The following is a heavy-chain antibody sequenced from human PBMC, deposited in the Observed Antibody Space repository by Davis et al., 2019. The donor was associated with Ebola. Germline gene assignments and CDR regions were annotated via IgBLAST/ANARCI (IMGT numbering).Heavy chain of an antibody. V-gene: IGHV3-74*01. J-gene: IGHJ3*02. D-gene: IGHD1-26*01. CDR2: INSDGSGT. CDR3: IVGITPDALDI. CDR1: GFTFSSYW. Sequence: PGGPLRLSCAAPGFTFSSYWLHWVRQAPGMGLVWVSRINSDGSGTDYADSVKGRFTISRDNAKNMLYLQMNTLGADDTAVYYCIVGITPDALDIWGHGTTVTVSS.